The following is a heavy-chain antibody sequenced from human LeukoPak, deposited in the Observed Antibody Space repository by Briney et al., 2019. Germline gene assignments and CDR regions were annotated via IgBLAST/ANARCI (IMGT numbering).Heavy chain of an antibody. CDR2: IWYGGSNK. CDR1: GFTFSSYG. V-gene: IGHV3-33*01. J-gene: IGHJ6*02. CDR3: ARDYDFWSGYYYGMDV. D-gene: IGHD3-3*01. Sequence: GGSLRLSCAASGFTFSSYGMHWVRQAPGKGLEWVAVIWYGGSNKYYADSVKGRFTISRDNSKNTLYLQMNSLRAEDTAVYYCARDYDFWSGYYYGMDVWGQGTTVTVSS.